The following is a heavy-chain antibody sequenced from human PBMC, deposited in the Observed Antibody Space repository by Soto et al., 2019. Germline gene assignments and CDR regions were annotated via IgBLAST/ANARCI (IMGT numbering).Heavy chain of an antibody. D-gene: IGHD3-22*01. CDR2: INRKSDGATT. CDR1: GFTFRNAW. CDR3: TTARTMITH. Sequence: EVRLVESGGGLVKPGGSLRLSCAASGFTFRNAWMSWVRQAPGKGLEWVGRINRKSDGATTDYAAPVKGRFTISRDESKNMLYLQMNRLKSEDTAAYYCTTARTMITHWGQGAQVTVSS. V-gene: IGHV3-15*01. J-gene: IGHJ4*02.